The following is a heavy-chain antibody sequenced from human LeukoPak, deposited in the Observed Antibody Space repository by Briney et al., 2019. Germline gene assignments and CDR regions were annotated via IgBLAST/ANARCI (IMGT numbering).Heavy chain of an antibody. CDR3: ARRPPTVVTLSRDALHI. CDR1: GSTFSNYW. Sequence: GESLKISCKGSGSTFSNYWIGGVRQLPGKGLEWMGIIYPTDSDTTYSPSFRGQVTISADRSINTAYLQWSSLKASDTAMYYCARRPPTVVTLSRDALHIWGQGTMVTVSS. J-gene: IGHJ3*02. V-gene: IGHV5-51*01. D-gene: IGHD4-23*01. CDR2: IYPTDSDT.